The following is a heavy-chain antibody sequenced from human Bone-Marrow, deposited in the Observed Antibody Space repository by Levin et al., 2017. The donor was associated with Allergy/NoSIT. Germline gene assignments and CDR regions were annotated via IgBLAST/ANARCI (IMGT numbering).Heavy chain of an antibody. CDR1: GFTFSSYE. J-gene: IGHJ3*02. CDR2: ISSSGSTI. V-gene: IGHV3-48*03. Sequence: GGSLRLSCAASGFTFSSYEMNWVRQAPGKGLEWVSYISSSGSTIYYADSVKGRFTISRDNAKNSLYLQMNSLRAEDTAVYYCARAGAVRRGAFDIWGQGTMVTVSS. CDR3: ARAGAVRRGAFDI. D-gene: IGHD4-17*01.